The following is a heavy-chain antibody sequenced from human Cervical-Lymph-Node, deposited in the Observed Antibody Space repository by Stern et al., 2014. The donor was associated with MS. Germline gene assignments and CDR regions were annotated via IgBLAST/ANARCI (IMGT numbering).Heavy chain of an antibody. Sequence: EVQLVESGAELKKPGESLRISCKVSGYRFTTSWISWVRQMPGKGLEWMGRIDPSDSYTNYSPSFQGHVTISVDESISTAYLQWSSLKASDTAMYYCARFRAAAGYDFWGQGTLVTVSS. CDR2: IDPSDSYT. D-gene: IGHD6-13*01. J-gene: IGHJ4*02. CDR1: GYRFTTSW. CDR3: ARFRAAAGYDF. V-gene: IGHV5-10-1*03.